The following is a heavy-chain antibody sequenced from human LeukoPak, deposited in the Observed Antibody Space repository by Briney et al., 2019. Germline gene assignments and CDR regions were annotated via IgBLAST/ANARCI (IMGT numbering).Heavy chain of an antibody. Sequence: SETLSPTCTVSGYSISSGYYWGWIRQPPGKGLEWIGSIYHSGSTYYNPSLKSRVTISVDTSKNQFSLKLSSVTAADTAVYYCARWYYDFWSGYPDYWGQGTLVTVSS. CDR2: IYHSGST. CDR1: GYSISSGYY. CDR3: ARWYYDFWSGYPDY. V-gene: IGHV4-38-2*02. D-gene: IGHD3-3*01. J-gene: IGHJ4*02.